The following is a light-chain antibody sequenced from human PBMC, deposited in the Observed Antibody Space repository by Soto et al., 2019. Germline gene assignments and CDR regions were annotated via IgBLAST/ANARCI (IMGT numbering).Light chain of an antibody. CDR1: QSVSSY. CDR2: DAS. Sequence: EIVLTQSPATLSFSPGERATLSCRASQSVSSYLAWYQQKPGQAPRLLIYDASNRATGIPARFSGSGSGTDFTLTISSLEPEDFAVYYCQQRSNWPPMYTFGQGTKLAIK. CDR3: QQRSNWPPMYT. J-gene: IGKJ2*01. V-gene: IGKV3-11*01.